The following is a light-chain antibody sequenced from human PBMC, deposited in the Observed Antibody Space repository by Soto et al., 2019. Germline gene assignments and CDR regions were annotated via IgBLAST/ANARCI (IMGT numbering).Light chain of an antibody. CDR3: QQYNNWPIT. V-gene: IGKV3-15*01. CDR1: QSVSSSY. CDR2: GAS. J-gene: IGKJ5*01. Sequence: EIVMTQSPATLSVSPGERATRSCRASQSVSSSYLAWYQQKPGRTPRLLIYGASTRATGIPARFSGSGSGTEFTLTISSLQSEDFAVYFCQQYNNWPITFGQGTRLEIK.